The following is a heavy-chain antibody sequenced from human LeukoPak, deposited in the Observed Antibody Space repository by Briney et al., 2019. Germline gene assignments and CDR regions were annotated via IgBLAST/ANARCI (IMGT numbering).Heavy chain of an antibody. J-gene: IGHJ4*02. Sequence: ASVQVSCKPYRYTFTGYYMLWVQQAPGQGLEWMGWINPNSGGTNYAQKFQGRVTITRDTSISTAQMELRTLRSDYSVLCYCWKDFWSGYYFLVYCGQGTLVTVSS. D-gene: IGHD3-3*01. V-gene: IGHV1-2*01. CDR2: INPNSGGT. CDR1: RYTFTGYY. CDR3: WKDFWSGYYFLVY.